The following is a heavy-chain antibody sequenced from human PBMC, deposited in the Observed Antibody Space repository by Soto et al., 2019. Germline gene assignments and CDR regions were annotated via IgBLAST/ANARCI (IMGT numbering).Heavy chain of an antibody. CDR1: GGTFSSYA. D-gene: IGHD3-22*01. J-gene: IGHJ4*02. CDR2: IIPIFGTT. CDR3: ARSNYYDSSGFLYYFDY. V-gene: IGHV1-69*06. Sequence: QVQLVQSGAEVKKPGSSVKVSCKASGGTFSSYAISWVRQAPGQVLEWMGGIIPIFGTTNYAQKFQGRVTITADKSTSTAYMELSSLRSEDTAVYYCARSNYYDSSGFLYYFDYWGQGTLVTVSS.